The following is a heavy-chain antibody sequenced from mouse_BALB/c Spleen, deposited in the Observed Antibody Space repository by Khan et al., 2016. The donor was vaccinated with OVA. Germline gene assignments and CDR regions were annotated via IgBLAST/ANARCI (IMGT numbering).Heavy chain of an antibody. CDR1: GYTFTSYT. CDR3: ARTHER. J-gene: IGHJ2*01. Sequence: QVRLQQSGAELARPGASVKMSCKASGYTFTSYTMHWVKQRPGQGQEWIGYINPSSGYTTYNQKFKDKATLTADKSSSTAYMQLSRLTSEAAAGYYCARTHERWGQGTTLTVSS. V-gene: IGHV1-4*01. CDR2: INPSSGYT.